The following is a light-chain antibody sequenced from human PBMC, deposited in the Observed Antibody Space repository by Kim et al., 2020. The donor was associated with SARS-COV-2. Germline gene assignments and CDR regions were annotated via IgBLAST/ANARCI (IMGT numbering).Light chain of an antibody. CDR2: AND. CDR3: QSYDSRLSGWI. J-gene: IGLJ2*01. CDR1: SSNSGANYD. Sequence: QRVTISCTGTSSNSGANYDVHWYQDLPGTAPKLLIYANDNRPSGVPDRFSGSKSDTSASLAITGLQAEDEADYYCQSYDSRLSGWIFGGGTQLTVL. V-gene: IGLV1-40*01.